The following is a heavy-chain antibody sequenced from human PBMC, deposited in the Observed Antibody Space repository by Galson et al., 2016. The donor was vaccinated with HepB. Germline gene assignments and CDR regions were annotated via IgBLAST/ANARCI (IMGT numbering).Heavy chain of an antibody. J-gene: IGHJ6*02. D-gene: IGHD3-22*01. V-gene: IGHV4-34*01. CDR1: GGSLSGYD. CDR3: ARGETRAGPYYDGSGYWVAYYYSGMDV. CDR2: ISHGGST. Sequence: SETLSLTCAVYGGSLSGYDWSWIRQSPGKGLEWIGEISHGGSTNYSPSLESRVVISVDTSKNQFSLKLRSVTAADTAVYYCARGETRAGPYYDGSGYWVAYYYSGMDVWGQGTTVTVSS.